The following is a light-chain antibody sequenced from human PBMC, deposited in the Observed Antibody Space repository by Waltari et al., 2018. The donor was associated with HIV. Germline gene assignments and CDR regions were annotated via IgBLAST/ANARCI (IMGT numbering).Light chain of an antibody. V-gene: IGKV1-39*01. CDR3: EQSYDFPRT. Sequence: DIHMTQSPSPLSASVGGTVTFTCRSSQKIGIYVNWYQHISGRPPRLLIFSASSLQRGVSSRFSGRGSGTDFTLTINNLQPEDFATYYCEQSYDFPRTFGQGTTVE. CDR1: QKIGIY. J-gene: IGKJ1*01. CDR2: SAS.